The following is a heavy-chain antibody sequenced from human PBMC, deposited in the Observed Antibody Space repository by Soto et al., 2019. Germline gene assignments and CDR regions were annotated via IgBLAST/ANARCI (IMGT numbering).Heavy chain of an antibody. CDR2: IIPIFGTA. Sequence: SVKVSCKASGCTFSSYAISWVRQAAGRGLEWMGGIIPIFGTANYAQKFQGRVTITADKSTSTAYMEVSSLRSDDTAVYSCARWRVCNNYFDYWGQGTLVTVSS. CDR3: ARWRVCNNYFDY. CDR1: GCTFSSYA. V-gene: IGHV1-69*06. J-gene: IGHJ4*02. D-gene: IGHD3-10*01.